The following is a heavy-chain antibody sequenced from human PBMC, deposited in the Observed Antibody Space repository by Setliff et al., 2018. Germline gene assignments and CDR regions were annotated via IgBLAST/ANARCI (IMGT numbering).Heavy chain of an antibody. J-gene: IGHJ6*03. Sequence: ASVKVSCKASGYTFNSYGITWVRQAPGQGLEWMGWISCYDGNTRYARKIQDRVTIITDESTSTAYMELSSLRTEDTAVYYCAREGVDTRSSTDYRYYMDVWGKGTTVTVSS. CDR2: ISCYDGNT. V-gene: IGHV1-18*01. CDR1: GYTFNSYG. CDR3: AREGVDTRSSTDYRYYMDV. D-gene: IGHD5-18*01.